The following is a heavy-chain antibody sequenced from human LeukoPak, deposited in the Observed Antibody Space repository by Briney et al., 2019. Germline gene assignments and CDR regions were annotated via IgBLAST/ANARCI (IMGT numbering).Heavy chain of an antibody. CDR2: ISSSSSYI. CDR3: ARDLRAYCGGDCPFDY. V-gene: IGHV3-21*01. Sequence: GGSLRLSCAASGFTFSSYSMNWVRQAPGKGLECVSSISSSSSYIYYADSVKGRFTISRDNAKNSLYLQMNSLRAEDTAVYYCARDLRAYCGGDCPFDYWGQGTLVTVSS. D-gene: IGHD2-21*01. CDR1: GFTFSSYS. J-gene: IGHJ4*02.